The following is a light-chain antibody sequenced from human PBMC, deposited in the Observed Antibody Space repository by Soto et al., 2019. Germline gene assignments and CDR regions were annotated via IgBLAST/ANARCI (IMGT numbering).Light chain of an antibody. J-gene: IGKJ5*01. Sequence: EIVMTQSPLALSVTPGESASISCRSSQSLLHSNENNYFDWYLQKPGQSPQLLIYLGSNRASGVPDRFSGSGSGTDFTLKISGVEAEDVGVYYCMQALQTPLTFGQGTRLEIK. CDR2: LGS. CDR1: QSLLHSNENNY. CDR3: MQALQTPLT. V-gene: IGKV2-28*01.